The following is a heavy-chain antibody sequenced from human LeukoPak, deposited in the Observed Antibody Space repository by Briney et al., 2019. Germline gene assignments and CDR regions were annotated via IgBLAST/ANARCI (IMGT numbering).Heavy chain of an antibody. V-gene: IGHV4-59*01. J-gene: IGHJ4*02. CDR1: GGSISSYY. CDR2: IYYSGST. CDR3: ARALGYGNGLDY. Sequence: SETLSLTCTVSGGSISSYYWSWIRQPPGKGLEWIGYIYYSGSTNYNPSLKSRVTISVDTSKNQFSLKLSSVTAADTAVYYCARALGYGNGLDYWGQGTLVTVSS. D-gene: IGHD2-8*01.